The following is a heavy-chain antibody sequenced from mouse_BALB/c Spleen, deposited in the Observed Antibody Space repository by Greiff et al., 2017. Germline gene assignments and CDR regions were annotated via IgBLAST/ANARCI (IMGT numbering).Heavy chain of an antibody. D-gene: IGHD3-1*01. J-gene: IGHJ1*01. Sequence: QVQLQQPGAELVMPGASVKMSCKASGYTFTDYWMHWVKQRPGQGLEWIGAIDPSDSYTSYNQKFKGKATLTVDESSSTAYMQISSMTSEDSAVYYCARERLAHWYFDVWGAGTTVTVSS. V-gene: IGHV1-69*01. CDR1: GYTFTDYW. CDR2: IDPSDSYT. CDR3: ARERLAHWYFDV.